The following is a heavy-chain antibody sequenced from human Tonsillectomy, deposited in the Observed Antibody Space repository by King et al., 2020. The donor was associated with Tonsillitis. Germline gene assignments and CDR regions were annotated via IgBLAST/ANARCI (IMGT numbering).Heavy chain of an antibody. Sequence: QLQESGPGLVKPSETLSLTCTVSGGYISGYYWGWIRQPPGKGLEWVGYISDTGTPHYNASLTSRVTISLDTSKNQFSLKLSSLTAAYTAVYYCARRADFWSGESYYYYMDVWGKGTTVTVSS. CDR1: GGYISGYY. J-gene: IGHJ6*03. CDR3: ARRADFWSGESYYYYMDV. CDR2: ISDTGTP. D-gene: IGHD3-3*01. V-gene: IGHV4-59*08.